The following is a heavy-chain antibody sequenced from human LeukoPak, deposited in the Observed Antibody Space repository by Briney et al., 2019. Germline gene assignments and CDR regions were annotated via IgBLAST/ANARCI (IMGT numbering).Heavy chain of an antibody. Sequence: GGSLRLSCAASGLSFSASTMTLVRQAPGKGLEWVADITGTTFYTHYADSVKGRFTISRDNANYTLYLQMSSLRAEVTAIYYCAKYVANWNPGGMDVWGQGTTVTVSS. CDR2: ITGTTFYT. CDR3: AKYVANWNPGGMDV. V-gene: IGHV3-21*06. CDR1: GLSFSAST. J-gene: IGHJ6*02. D-gene: IGHD4/OR15-4a*01.